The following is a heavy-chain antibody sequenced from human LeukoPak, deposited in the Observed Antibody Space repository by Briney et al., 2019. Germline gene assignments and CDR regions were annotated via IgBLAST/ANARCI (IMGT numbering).Heavy chain of an antibody. CDR1: GFTFSSYA. D-gene: IGHD3-22*01. CDR3: VRDDDRPDNGLDY. CDR2: ISSNGGST. J-gene: IGHJ4*02. V-gene: IGHV3-64*01. Sequence: GGSLRLSCAASGFTFSSYAMHWVRQAPGKGLEYVSAISSNGGSTYYANSVKGRFTISRDNSKNTLYLQMGSLRAEDMAVYYCVRDDDRPDNGLDYWGQGTLVTVSS.